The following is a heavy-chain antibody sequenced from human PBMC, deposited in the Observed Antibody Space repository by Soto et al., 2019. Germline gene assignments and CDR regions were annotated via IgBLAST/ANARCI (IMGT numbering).Heavy chain of an antibody. Sequence: QVQLVQSGAEVKKPGSSVKVSCKASGDTFSNYTISWVRQVPGQGLEWMGRISPILNIANYAQKFQGRVTITAAKSTNTASMELSSLRSEDTAVYYCARVSEMGTVTKGYYYYMDVWGKGTTVTVSS. CDR2: ISPILNIA. CDR3: ARVSEMGTVTKGYYYYMDV. CDR1: GDTFSNYT. D-gene: IGHD4-17*01. V-gene: IGHV1-69*02. J-gene: IGHJ6*03.